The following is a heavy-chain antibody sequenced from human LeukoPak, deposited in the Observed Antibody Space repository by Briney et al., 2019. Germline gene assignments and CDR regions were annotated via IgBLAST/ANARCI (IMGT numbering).Heavy chain of an antibody. D-gene: IGHD3-10*02. CDR2: IKPDGGET. CDR3: AELGITMIGGV. Sequence: PGGSLRLSCAASGFTFSNYWMNWVRQAPGKGLEWVANIKPDGGETYYVDSVKGRFTISRDNAKSSLYLQMNSLRAEDTAVYYCAELGITMIGGVWGKGTTVTISS. V-gene: IGHV3-7*01. CDR1: GFTFSNYW. J-gene: IGHJ6*04.